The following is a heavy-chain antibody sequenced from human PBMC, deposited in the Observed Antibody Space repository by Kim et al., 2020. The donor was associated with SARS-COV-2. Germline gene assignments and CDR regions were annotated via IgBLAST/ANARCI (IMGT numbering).Heavy chain of an antibody. CDR1: GLAFRSYT. CDR2: LATNGFDS. J-gene: IGHJ4*02. V-gene: IGHV3-64D*09. D-gene: IGHD3-22*01. Sequence: GGSLRLSCSASGLAFRSYTMHWVRQAPGKGLEYVSGLATNGFDSYYADSVQGRFTLSRDSSKNILYLQMSGLRPEDTARYFCVKMGLSRDSTMTLDAWGQGTLVTVSS. CDR3: VKMGLSRDSTMTLDA.